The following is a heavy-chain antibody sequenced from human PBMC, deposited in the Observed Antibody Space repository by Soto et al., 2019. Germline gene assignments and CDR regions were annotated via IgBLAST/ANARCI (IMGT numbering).Heavy chain of an antibody. V-gene: IGHV4-34*01. J-gene: IGHJ4*02. CDR3: ARAGGSYYRYFDY. Sequence: SETLSLTCAVYGGSFSGYYWSWIRQPPGKGLEWIGEINHSGSTNYNPSLKSRVTISVDTSKNQFSLKLSSVTAADTAVYYCARAGGSYYRYFDYWGQGTLVTVSS. CDR2: INHSGST. D-gene: IGHD1-26*01. CDR1: GGSFSGYY.